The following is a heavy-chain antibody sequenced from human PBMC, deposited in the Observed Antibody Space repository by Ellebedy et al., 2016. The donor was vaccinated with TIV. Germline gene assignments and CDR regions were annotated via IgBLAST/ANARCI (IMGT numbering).Heavy chain of an antibody. J-gene: IGHJ4*02. V-gene: IGHV1-18*01. D-gene: IGHD3-10*02. CDR2: ISAYNGNT. CDR3: AKSGLFGELLYLDY. Sequence: AASVKVSCKASGYTFTSYGISWVRQAPGQGLEWMGWISAYNGNTNYAQKLQGRVTMTTDTSTSTAYMERRSLRSDDTAVFYCAKSGLFGELLYLDYWGQGTLVTVSS. CDR1: GYTFTSYG.